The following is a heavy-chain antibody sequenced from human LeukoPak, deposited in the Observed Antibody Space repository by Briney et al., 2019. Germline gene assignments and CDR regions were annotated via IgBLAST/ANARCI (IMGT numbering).Heavy chain of an antibody. CDR3: AREIGGYAHGDYYYYYMDV. D-gene: IGHD5-12*01. CDR1: GFTFSSYS. J-gene: IGHJ6*03. V-gene: IGHV3-7*01. CDR2: IKQDGSEK. Sequence: GGSLRLSCAASGFTFSSYSMNWVRQAPGKGLEWVANIKQDGSEKYYVDSVKGRFTISRDNAKNSLYLQMNSLRAEDTAVYYCAREIGGYAHGDYYYYYMDVWGKGTTVTVSS.